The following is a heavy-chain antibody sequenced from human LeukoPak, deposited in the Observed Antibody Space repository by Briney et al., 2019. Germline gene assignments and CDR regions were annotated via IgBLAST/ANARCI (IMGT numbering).Heavy chain of an antibody. CDR2: IYSDGSIT. J-gene: IGHJ3*02. CDR3: ARAPPSSGYAYHFDI. CDR1: EFTFSSYW. V-gene: IGHV3-74*03. Sequence: GGSLRLSCAASEFTFSSYWMHWVRQAPGKGLVWVARIYSDGSITTYPDSVKGRFTISRDNAKNTLYLHMNSLRAEDTAVYYCARAPPSSGYAYHFDIWGQGTMVTVSS. D-gene: IGHD5-18*01.